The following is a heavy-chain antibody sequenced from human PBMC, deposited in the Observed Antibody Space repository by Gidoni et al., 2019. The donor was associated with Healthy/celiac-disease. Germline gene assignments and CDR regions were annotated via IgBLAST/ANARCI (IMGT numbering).Heavy chain of an antibody. V-gene: IGHV3-33*01. J-gene: IGHJ6*02. CDR2: IWYDGSNK. Sequence: QVQLVESGGGVVQPGRSLILSCAASGFTFSTSGMHWVRQAPGKGLVWVAVIWYDGSNKYYADSVKGRFTISRDNSKNTLYLQMNSLRAEDTAVYYCARDVSDIVVVPAAIPYYYGMDVWGQGTTVTVSS. CDR1: GFTFSTSG. D-gene: IGHD2-2*01. CDR3: ARDVSDIVVVPAAIPYYYGMDV.